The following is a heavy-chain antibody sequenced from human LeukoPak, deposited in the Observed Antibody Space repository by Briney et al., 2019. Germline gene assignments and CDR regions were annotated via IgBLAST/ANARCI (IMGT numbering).Heavy chain of an antibody. V-gene: IGHV4-31*03. CDR1: GGSIRSGGYY. J-gene: IGHJ6*04. CDR3: ARGLPYSSSWGMDV. Sequence: PSETLSLTCTVSGGSIRSGGYYWGWIRQHPGKGLEWIGYIYYSGRTYYNPSLKSRVTISVDTSKNQFSLKLSSVTAADTAVYYCARGLPYSSSWGMDVWGKGTTVTVSS. D-gene: IGHD6-13*01. CDR2: IYYSGRT.